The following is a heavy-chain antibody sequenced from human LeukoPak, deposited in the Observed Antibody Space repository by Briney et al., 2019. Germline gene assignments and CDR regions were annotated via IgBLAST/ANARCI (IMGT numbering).Heavy chain of an antibody. V-gene: IGHV1-2*02. D-gene: IGHD5-24*01. J-gene: IGHJ4*02. CDR1: GYTLTGYY. CDR2: INPNSGGT. CDR3: ARAWRYNFSPLDY. Sequence: ASVKVSCKASGYTLTGYYMHWVRQAPGQGLEWMGWINPNSGGTNYAQKFQGRVTMTRDTSISTAYMELSRLRSDGTAVYYCARAWRYNFSPLDYWGQGTLVTVSS.